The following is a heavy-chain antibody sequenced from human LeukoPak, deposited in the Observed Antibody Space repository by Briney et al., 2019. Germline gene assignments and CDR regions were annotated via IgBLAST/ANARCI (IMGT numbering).Heavy chain of an antibody. D-gene: IGHD6-19*01. CDR2: IIPIFGTA. V-gene: IGHV1-69*13. CDR3: ARRFTSGYSSGWYEDY. J-gene: IGHJ4*02. CDR1: GGTFSSYA. Sequence: GASVKVSCKASGGTFSSYAISWVRQAPGQGLEWMGGIIPIFGTANYAQKFQGRVTITADESTSTAYMELSSLRSEDTAVYYCARRFTSGYSSGWYEDYWGQGTLVTVSS.